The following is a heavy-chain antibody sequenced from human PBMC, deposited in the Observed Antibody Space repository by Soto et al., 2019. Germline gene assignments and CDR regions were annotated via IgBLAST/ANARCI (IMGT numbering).Heavy chain of an antibody. D-gene: IGHD7-27*01. CDR2: ISYDGSHK. CDR3: ARKGDPTNWGSGNAFDV. J-gene: IGHJ3*01. CDR1: GFTFTNYA. Sequence: QVQLVESGGGVVQPGRSLRLSCAASGFTFTNYAIHWVHQAPGKGLEWVAVISYDGSHKYYADSVKGRFTISRDNSKNTLYLQMNSLRVEDTAVYYCARKGDPTNWGSGNAFDVWGQGTMVTVSS. V-gene: IGHV3-30-3*01.